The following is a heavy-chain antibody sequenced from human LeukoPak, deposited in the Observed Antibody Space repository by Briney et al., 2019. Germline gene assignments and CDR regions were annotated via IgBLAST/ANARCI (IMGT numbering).Heavy chain of an antibody. D-gene: IGHD6-13*01. CDR3: ARDPRRSSRNNGVNWFDP. V-gene: IGHV4-39*07. CDR2: IYYSGST. Sequence: PSETLSLTCTVSGGSISSSSYYWGWIRQPPGKGLEWIGSIYYSGSTYYNPSLKSRVTISVDTSKNQFSLKLSSVTAADTAVYYCARDPRRSSRNNGVNWFDPWGQGTLVTVSS. J-gene: IGHJ5*02. CDR1: GGSISSSSYY.